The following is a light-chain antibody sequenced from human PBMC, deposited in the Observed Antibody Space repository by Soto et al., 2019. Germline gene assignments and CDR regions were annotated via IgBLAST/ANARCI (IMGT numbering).Light chain of an antibody. Sequence: QSVLTQPASVSGSSGQSITISCSGTSSDIGIYNFVSWYQHFPGKAPKLLIYEVSNRPSGVSNRFSGSKSGNTASLTISGLQADDEADYYCSSYSGSSTLVLFGGGTKLTVL. CDR2: EVS. V-gene: IGLV2-14*01. J-gene: IGLJ2*01. CDR1: SSDIGIYNF. CDR3: SSYSGSSTLVL.